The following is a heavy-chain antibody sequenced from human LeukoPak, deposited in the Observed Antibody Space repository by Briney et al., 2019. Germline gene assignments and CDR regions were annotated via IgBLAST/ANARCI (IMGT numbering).Heavy chain of an antibody. J-gene: IGHJ4*02. CDR3: ARGTYSSSSGLDTHFDY. D-gene: IGHD6-6*01. CDR1: GYTLTTYY. Sequence: VASVKVSCTASGYTLTTYYMPWVRQTPGQGLERIGIINPIGGSTSYAQKFQGRVTMTRDTSTSTVYMELSSLRSEDTAVYYCARGTYSSSSGLDTHFDYWGQGTLVTVSS. CDR2: INPIGGST. V-gene: IGHV1-46*01.